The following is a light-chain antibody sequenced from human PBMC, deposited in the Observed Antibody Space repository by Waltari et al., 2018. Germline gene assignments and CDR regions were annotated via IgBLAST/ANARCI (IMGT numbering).Light chain of an antibody. V-gene: IGKV3-11*01. Sequence: EIVLTQSPATLSLSPGETATLSCRASQSVSTYIAWDQQKPGQAPRLLIYDVIRRATGIPASFSGSGSGTDFTLTISSLEPEDFAVYYCQQLYNWPRGAFGQGTKLEI. J-gene: IGKJ2*01. CDR1: QSVSTY. CDR2: DVI. CDR3: QQLYNWPRGA.